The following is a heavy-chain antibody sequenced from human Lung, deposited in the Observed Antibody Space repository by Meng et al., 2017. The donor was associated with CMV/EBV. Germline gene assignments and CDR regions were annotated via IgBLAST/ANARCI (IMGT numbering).Heavy chain of an antibody. J-gene: IGHJ3*01. CDR2: IKSKPDGGTT. Sequence: GGSXRLXXVASGFTFINVWMSWVRQAPGKGLEWVGRIKSKPDGGTTDYAAPVKGRFSISRDDSLNTLYLEMNSLEPEDTAVYFCATEGYCADGVCSFLAFDFWXQGTXVTVSS. V-gene: IGHV3-15*01. D-gene: IGHD2-8*01. CDR1: GFTFINVW. CDR3: ATEGYCADGVCSFLAFDF.